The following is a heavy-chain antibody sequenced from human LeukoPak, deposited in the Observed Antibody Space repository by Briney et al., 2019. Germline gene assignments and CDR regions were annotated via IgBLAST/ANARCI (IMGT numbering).Heavy chain of an antibody. D-gene: IGHD1-26*01. V-gene: IGHV1-18*01. CDR2: ISAYNGNT. Sequence: ASVKVSCKASGYTSTSYGISWVRQAPGQGLEWMGWISAYNGNTNYAQKLQGRVTMTTDTSTSTAYMELRSLRSDDTAVYYCARSSGSLYPDAFDIWGQGTMVTLSS. J-gene: IGHJ3*02. CDR3: ARSSGSLYPDAFDI. CDR1: GYTSTSYG.